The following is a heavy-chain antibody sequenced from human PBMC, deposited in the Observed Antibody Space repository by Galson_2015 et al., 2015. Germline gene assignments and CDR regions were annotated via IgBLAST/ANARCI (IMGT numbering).Heavy chain of an antibody. Sequence: SETLSLTCAVSGGSISSSNWWRWVRQPPGKGLEWIGEIYHTGGTNYNPSLKSRVTISVDKSRNQFSLNLSSVTAADTAVYYCANIPTTVTHVDNWGQGTLVTVSS. V-gene: IGHV4-4*02. CDR3: ANIPTTVTHVDN. CDR1: GGSISSSNW. D-gene: IGHD4-17*01. CDR2: IYHTGGT. J-gene: IGHJ4*02.